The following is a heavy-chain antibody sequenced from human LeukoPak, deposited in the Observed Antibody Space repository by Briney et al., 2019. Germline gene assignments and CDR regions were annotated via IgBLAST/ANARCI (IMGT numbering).Heavy chain of an antibody. Sequence: GGSLRLSCAASGFTVSSNYMSWVRQAPGKGLECVSVISGGAGSTYYADSVKGRFTISRDNSKNTLYLQMNSLRAEDTAVYYCAKDKYNFWSGSNYYYMDVWGKGTTVTVSS. J-gene: IGHJ6*03. CDR2: ISGGAGST. D-gene: IGHD3-3*01. CDR1: GFTVSSNY. V-gene: IGHV3-23*01. CDR3: AKDKYNFWSGSNYYYMDV.